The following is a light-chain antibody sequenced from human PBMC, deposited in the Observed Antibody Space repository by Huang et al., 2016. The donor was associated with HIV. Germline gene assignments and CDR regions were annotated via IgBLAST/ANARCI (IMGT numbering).Light chain of an antibody. CDR3: QQYNNWPWT. CDR2: GAS. CDR1: QSVSSN. Sequence: EKVMTQSPATLSVSPGERATLSCRASQSVSSNLAWYQQKPSQAPRLLMYGASTRATGIPARYSGSGSGTEFTLTISSLQSEDFAVYYCQQYNNWPWTFGQGTKVEIK. V-gene: IGKV3-15*01. J-gene: IGKJ1*01.